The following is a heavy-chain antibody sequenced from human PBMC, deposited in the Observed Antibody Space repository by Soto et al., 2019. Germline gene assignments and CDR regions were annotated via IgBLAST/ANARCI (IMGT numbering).Heavy chain of an antibody. J-gene: IGHJ4*02. Sequence: QLQLQESGPGLVKPSETLSLTCTVSGGSISSSSYYWGWIRQPPGKGLEWIGSIYYSGSTYYNPSLKCRVTISVDTSKNQFSLKLSSVTAADTAVYYCARHLSAYYFDYWGQGTLVTVSS. CDR3: ARHLSAYYFDY. V-gene: IGHV4-39*01. CDR2: IYYSGST. CDR1: GGSISSSSYY.